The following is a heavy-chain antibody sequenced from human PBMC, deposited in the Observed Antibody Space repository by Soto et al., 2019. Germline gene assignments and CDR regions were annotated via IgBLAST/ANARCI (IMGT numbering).Heavy chain of an antibody. D-gene: IGHD3-16*01. CDR3: ARDPWAADY. CDR2: IYYSGST. V-gene: IGHV4-4*08. Sequence: PSETLSLTCTVSGGSISSYYWSWIRQPPGKGLEWIGYIYYSGSTNYNHSLKSRFTISRDNAKNTLNLQMNSLRAEDTAVYYCARDPWAADYWGQGTLVTVSS. CDR1: GGSISSYY. J-gene: IGHJ4*02.